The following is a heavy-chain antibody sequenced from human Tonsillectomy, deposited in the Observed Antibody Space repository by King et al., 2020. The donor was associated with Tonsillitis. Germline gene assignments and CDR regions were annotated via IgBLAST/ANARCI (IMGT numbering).Heavy chain of an antibody. CDR3: VRDELELRNNYYYYYGMDV. D-gene: IGHD1-7*01. CDR2: TYCTSKWYN. CDR1: GDSVSRNSAA. V-gene: IGHV6-1*01. Sequence: VQLQQSGPGLVKPSQTLSLTCAISGDSVSRNSAAWNWIRQSPSRGLEWLGRTYCTSKWYNYYSISVKGRITINPDTSKNQFSLQLKSVTPEDTAVYYCVRDELELRNNYYYYYGMDVWGQGTTVTVSS. J-gene: IGHJ6*01.